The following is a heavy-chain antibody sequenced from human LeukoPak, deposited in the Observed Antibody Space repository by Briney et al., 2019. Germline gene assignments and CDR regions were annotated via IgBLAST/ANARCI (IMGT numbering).Heavy chain of an antibody. Sequence: GGSLRLSCAASGFTLSSYGMHSVRQAPGKGLEWVAVISYDGSNKYYADSVKGRFTISRDNSKNTLYLQMNSLRAEDTAVYYCARIRDDYNPLDYWGQGTLVTVSS. J-gene: IGHJ4*02. CDR2: ISYDGSNK. CDR3: ARIRDDYNPLDY. D-gene: IGHD5-24*01. CDR1: GFTLSSYG. V-gene: IGHV3-30*03.